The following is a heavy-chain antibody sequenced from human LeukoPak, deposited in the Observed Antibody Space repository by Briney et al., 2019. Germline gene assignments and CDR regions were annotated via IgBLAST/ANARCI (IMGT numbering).Heavy chain of an antibody. CDR2: IFGSGGSA. V-gene: IGHV3-23*01. CDR3: GKTTTGYSSGRYPGWPVDY. D-gene: IGHD6-19*01. CDR1: GFTFNSYA. Sequence: GGSLRLSCAASGFTFNSYAMNWVRQAPGKGLEWVSGIFGSGGSAHYADSVKGRFTISRDNSKNTVYLQMDSLRVEDTAVYYCGKTTTGYSSGRYPGWPVDYWGQGTLVTVSS. J-gene: IGHJ4*02.